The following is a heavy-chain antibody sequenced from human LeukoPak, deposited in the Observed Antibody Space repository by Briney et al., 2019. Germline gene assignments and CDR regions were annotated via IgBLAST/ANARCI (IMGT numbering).Heavy chain of an antibody. Sequence: PGGSLRLSCAASGFTFSSYGMSWVRQAPGKGLEWVSAISGSGGSTYYADSVKGRFTISRDNSKNTLYLQINSLRAEDTAVYYCAKDGNNYYGSGSYAYWGQGTLVTVSS. CDR2: ISGSGGST. CDR3: AKDGNNYYGSGSYAY. J-gene: IGHJ4*02. D-gene: IGHD3-10*01. CDR1: GFTFSSYG. V-gene: IGHV3-23*01.